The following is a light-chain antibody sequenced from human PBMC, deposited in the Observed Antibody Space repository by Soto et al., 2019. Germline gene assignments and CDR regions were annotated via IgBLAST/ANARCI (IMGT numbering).Light chain of an antibody. CDR2: WAS. CDR3: QQYYSTPLT. CDR1: QSVLHSSNNKNY. Sequence: DIVMTQSPDSLAVSLGERATINCKSSQSVLHSSNNKNYLAWYQQKPRQPPKLLIYWASTRESGVPDRFSGSGSGGDFTLTISSLQAEDVAVYYCQQYYSTPLTFGGGTKVEIK. V-gene: IGKV4-1*01. J-gene: IGKJ4*01.